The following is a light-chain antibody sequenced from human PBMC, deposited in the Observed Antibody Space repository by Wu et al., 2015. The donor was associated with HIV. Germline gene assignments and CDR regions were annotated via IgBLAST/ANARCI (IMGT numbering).Light chain of an antibody. CDR2: GAS. V-gene: IGKV3-15*01. J-gene: IGKJ2*01. Sequence: EIVLTQSPGTLSLSPGERATLSCRASQSVSSNLAWYQQKPGQAPRLLIYGASTRATGIPARFSGSGSGTEFTLTISSIQSEDLAIYYCQQYNNWPPFTFGQGTKLEIK. CDR3: QQYNNWPPFT. CDR1: QSVSSN.